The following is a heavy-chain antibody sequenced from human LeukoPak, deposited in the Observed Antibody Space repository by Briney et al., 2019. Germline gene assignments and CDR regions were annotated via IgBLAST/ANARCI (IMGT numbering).Heavy chain of an antibody. CDR2: ISYDGSNK. CDR3: AKESMANAFDI. Sequence: PGRSLRLSCAASGFTFSSYAMHWVRQAPGKGLEWVAVISYDGSNKYYADSVKGRFTISRDNSKNTLYLQMNSLRAEDTAVYYCAKESMANAFDIWGQGTMVTVSS. D-gene: IGHD2/OR15-2a*01. J-gene: IGHJ3*02. V-gene: IGHV3-30*04. CDR1: GFTFSSYA.